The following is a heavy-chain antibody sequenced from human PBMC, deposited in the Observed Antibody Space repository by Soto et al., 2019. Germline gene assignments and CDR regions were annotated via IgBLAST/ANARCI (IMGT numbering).Heavy chain of an antibody. Sequence: QVHLIQSGAEVKKPGSSVKVSCKAAGGTFNTYTLIWVRQAPGHGLEWMGRIIPMLTVTNSAQKFQGRLTLTADKSTGTAFMELTSLRSDDTAVYYCSIGSWSAETFDVWGQGKMVTVSS. J-gene: IGHJ3*01. CDR2: IIPMLTVT. D-gene: IGHD2-2*01. CDR1: GGTFNTYT. CDR3: SIGSWSAETFDV. V-gene: IGHV1-69*02.